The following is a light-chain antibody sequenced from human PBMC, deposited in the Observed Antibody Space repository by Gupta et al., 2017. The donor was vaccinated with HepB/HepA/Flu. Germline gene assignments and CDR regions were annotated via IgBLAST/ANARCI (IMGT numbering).Light chain of an antibody. CDR1: NIGSES. CDR3: QIWDTNSHHVV. V-gene: IGLV3-21*04. CDR2: YNS. Sequence: SYVLTQPPSVSVAPGETARITCGGNNIGSESVHCYQRKPGQSPVLVIYYNSDRPSGIPERFSGSNSGSTATLTISRVAAGDEADYYCQIWDTNSHHVVFGGGTKLTVL. J-gene: IGLJ2*01.